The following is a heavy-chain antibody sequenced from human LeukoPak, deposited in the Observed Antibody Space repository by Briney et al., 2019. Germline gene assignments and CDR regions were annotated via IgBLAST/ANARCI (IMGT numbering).Heavy chain of an antibody. J-gene: IGHJ4*02. CDR2: IYYSGST. CDR1: GGSINNYY. Sequence: SEILSLTCTVSGGSINNYYWSWIRQPPGKGLELIGYIYYSGSTNYNPYLKRRVTMSVATSKNQFSLKVNSMTAADTAVYYCARRTGYYDGFDYWGQGTLVTVSS. V-gene: IGHV4-59*01. D-gene: IGHD3/OR15-3a*01. CDR3: ARRTGYYDGFDY.